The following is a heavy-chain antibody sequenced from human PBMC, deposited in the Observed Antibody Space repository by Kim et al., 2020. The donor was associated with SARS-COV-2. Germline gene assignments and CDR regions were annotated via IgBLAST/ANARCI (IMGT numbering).Heavy chain of an antibody. CDR3: ARDPLSRHRVRTDSYYGMDV. V-gene: IGHV3-30-3*01. CDR2: ISYDGGNK. J-gene: IGHJ6*02. CDR1: GFTFSSCA. Sequence: GGSLRLSCAASGFTFSSCAIHWVRQAPGKGLEWVAVISYDGGNKNYADSVKGRFTISRDNSKNTLYLQMNSLRAEDTALYYCARDPLSRHRVRTDSYYGMDVWGQGTTGTLSS. D-gene: IGHD1-1*01.